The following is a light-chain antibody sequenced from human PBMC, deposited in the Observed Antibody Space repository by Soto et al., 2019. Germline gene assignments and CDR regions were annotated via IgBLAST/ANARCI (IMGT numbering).Light chain of an antibody. CDR3: QQLHSNPYT. J-gene: IGKJ2*01. V-gene: IGKV1-9*01. CDR1: QGISSY. Sequence: DIQLTQSPSFLSASVGDRVTITCRASQGISSYLAWYQQKPGTAPQLLIYAASTLQSGVPSRFSGSGSGTEFTLTISSLQPEDFATYYCQQLHSNPYTFGQGTKV. CDR2: AAS.